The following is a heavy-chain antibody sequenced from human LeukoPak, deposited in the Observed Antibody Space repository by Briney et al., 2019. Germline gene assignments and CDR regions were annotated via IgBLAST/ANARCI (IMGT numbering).Heavy chain of an antibody. CDR3: ARESSSSWYGDYYYYYMDV. Sequence: SETLSLTCTVSGGSISSSSYYWGWIRQPPGKGLEWIGSIYYSGSTYYNPSLKSRVTISVDTSKNQFSLKLSSVTAADTAVYYCARESSSSWYGDYYYYYMDVWGKGTTVTVSS. D-gene: IGHD6-13*01. V-gene: IGHV4-39*07. J-gene: IGHJ6*03. CDR1: GGSISSSSYY. CDR2: IYYSGST.